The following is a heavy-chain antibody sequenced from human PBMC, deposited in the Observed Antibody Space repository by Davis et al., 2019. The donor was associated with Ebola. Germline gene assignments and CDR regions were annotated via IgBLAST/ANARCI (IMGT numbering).Heavy chain of an antibody. CDR1: GYSFKNYA. CDR2: ISAYNGNT. Sequence: ASVKVSCKASGYSFKNYAISWVRQAPGQGLEWMGWISAYNGNTNYAQKVQGRVTMTTDTSTGTAYLDLRSLRSDDTAVYYCAGVVTLPWFDPWGQGTLVTVSS. J-gene: IGHJ5*02. CDR3: AGVVTLPWFDP. V-gene: IGHV1-18*01. D-gene: IGHD1-26*01.